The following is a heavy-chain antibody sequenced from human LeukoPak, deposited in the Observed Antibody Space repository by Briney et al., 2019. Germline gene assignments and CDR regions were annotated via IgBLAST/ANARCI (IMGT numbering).Heavy chain of an antibody. Sequence: GGSLRLSCAASGFTFSSYWMHWVRQAPGKGLVWVSRINSDGSSTSYADSVKGRFTISRDNAKNTLYLQMNSLRAEDTAVYYCAGVRGGSSGWCSWGQGTLVTVSS. J-gene: IGHJ5*02. CDR2: INSDGSST. CDR1: GFTFSSYW. D-gene: IGHD6-19*01. V-gene: IGHV3-74*01. CDR3: AGVRGGSSGWCS.